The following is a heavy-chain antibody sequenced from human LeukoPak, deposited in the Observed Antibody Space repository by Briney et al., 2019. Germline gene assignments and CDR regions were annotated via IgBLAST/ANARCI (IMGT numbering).Heavy chain of an antibody. Sequence: GGSLRLSCAASGFTFSSYAMHWVRQAPGKGLEWVAVISYDGSNKYYADSVKGRFTISRDNSKNTLYLQMNSLRAEDTAAYYCARTRAAIQGGFDYWGQGTLVTVSS. J-gene: IGHJ4*02. D-gene: IGHD2-2*02. CDR3: ARTRAAIQGGFDY. CDR2: ISYDGSNK. CDR1: GFTFSSYA. V-gene: IGHV3-30-3*01.